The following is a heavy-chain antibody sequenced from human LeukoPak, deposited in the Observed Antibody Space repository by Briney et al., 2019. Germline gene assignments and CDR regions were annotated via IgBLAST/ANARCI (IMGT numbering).Heavy chain of an antibody. CDR1: IFLFRKYA. J-gene: IGHJ3*02. D-gene: IGHD6-25*01. Sequence: PGGSLRLSCAASIFLFRKYAMSWLRQAPGRGLEWLSIISGTADSKYYSDSVKGRFTISRYNPRSTLYLEMNILRAEDTAVYYCAKADAAIGGAFDTWGQGTMVIVSS. CDR3: AKADAAIGGAFDT. V-gene: IGHV3-23*01. CDR2: ISGTADSK.